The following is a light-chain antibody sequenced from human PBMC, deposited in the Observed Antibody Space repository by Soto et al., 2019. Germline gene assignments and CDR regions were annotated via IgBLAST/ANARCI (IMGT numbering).Light chain of an antibody. V-gene: IGLV2-11*01. CDR2: DDN. Sequence: QSALTQPRSVSGTPGQSVTISCTGTSSEVGRHTVVSWYQQPPGKVPRLIIYDDNKSSSGVPRRFAGSKSGSTAFLIISGLQVEDEAYYYCSWHNGKNPHVFGTGTKLTVL. J-gene: IGLJ1*01. CDR1: SSEVGRHTV. CDR3: SWHNGKNPHV.